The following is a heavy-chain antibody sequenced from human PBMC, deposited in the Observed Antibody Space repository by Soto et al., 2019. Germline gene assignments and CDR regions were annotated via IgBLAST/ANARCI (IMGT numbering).Heavy chain of an antibody. V-gene: IGHV1-46*01. CDR1: GYTFSTYY. CDR3: ARAGTSMVTLDY. CDR2: INPSGGST. D-gene: IGHD5-18*01. J-gene: IGHJ4*02. Sequence: ASVKVSCKASGYTFSTYYMNWVRQAPGQGLEWMGIINPSGGSTNYAQKFQERVTITRDMSTSTAYMELSSLRSEDTAVYYCARAGTSMVTLDYWGQGTLVTVS.